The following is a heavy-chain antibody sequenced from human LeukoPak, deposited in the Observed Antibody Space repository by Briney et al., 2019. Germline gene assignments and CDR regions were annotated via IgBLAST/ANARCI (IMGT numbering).Heavy chain of an antibody. D-gene: IGHD7-27*01. V-gene: IGHV4-38-2*01. CDR1: GYSISSGYY. CDR2: IYHSGST. CDR3: ARLSSPWMGTARYYFDY. Sequence: SETLSLTCAVSGYSISSGYYWGWIRQPPGKGLEWIWSIYHSGSTYYNPSLKSRVTISVDTSKNQFSLKLSSVTAADTAVYYCARLSSPWMGTARYYFDYWGQGTLVTVSS. J-gene: IGHJ4*02.